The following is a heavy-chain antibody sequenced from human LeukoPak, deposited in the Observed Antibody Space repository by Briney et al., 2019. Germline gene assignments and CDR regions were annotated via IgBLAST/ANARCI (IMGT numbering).Heavy chain of an antibody. CDR1: GGSFSGYY. Sequence: SETLSLTCAVYGGSFSGYYWSWIRQPPGKGLEWIGYIYYSGSTNYNPSLKSRVTISVDTSKNQFSLKLNSVTAADTAVYYCARDDALDYWGQGTLVTVSS. J-gene: IGHJ4*02. V-gene: IGHV4-59*01. CDR3: ARDDALDY. CDR2: IYYSGST.